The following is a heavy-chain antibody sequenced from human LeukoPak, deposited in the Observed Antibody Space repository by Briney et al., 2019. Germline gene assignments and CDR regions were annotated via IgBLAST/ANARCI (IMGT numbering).Heavy chain of an antibody. CDR1: GFTFSSSA. Sequence: GGSLRLSCAASGFTFSSSAMSWVRQAPGKGLEWVSTISGSGGSTYYADSVKGRFTISRDNSKNTLYLQMNSLRAADTAVYYCAKVGGTWCYYLDYWGQGTLVTVSS. CDR3: AKVGGTWCYYLDY. J-gene: IGHJ4*02. D-gene: IGHD4/OR15-4a*01. CDR2: ISGSGGST. V-gene: IGHV3-23*01.